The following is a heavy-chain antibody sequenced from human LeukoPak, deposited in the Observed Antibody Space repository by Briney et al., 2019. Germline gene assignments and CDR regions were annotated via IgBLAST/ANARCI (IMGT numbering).Heavy chain of an antibody. CDR2: INHSGST. CDR3: ARGSRAVAQ. CDR1: GGSFSGYY. J-gene: IGHJ4*02. D-gene: IGHD2-15*01. V-gene: IGHV4-34*01. Sequence: SETLSLTCAVYGGSFSGYYWSWIRQPPGKGLEWIGEINHSGSTNYNPSLKSRVTISVDTSKNQFSLKLSSVTAADTAVYYCARGSRAVAQWGQGTLVTVSA.